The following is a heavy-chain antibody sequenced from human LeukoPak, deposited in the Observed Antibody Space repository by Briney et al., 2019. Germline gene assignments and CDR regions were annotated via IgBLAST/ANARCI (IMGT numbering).Heavy chain of an antibody. CDR3: ARDPNSGANY. D-gene: IGHD1-26*01. V-gene: IGHV3-21*01. J-gene: IGHJ4*02. CDR1: GFTFSSYS. CDR2: ISSSSSYI. Sequence: GGSLRLSCAASGFTFSSYSTNWVRQAPGKGLEWVSSISSSSSYIYYADSVKGRFTISRDNAKNSLYLQMNSLRAEDTAVYYCARDPNSGANYWGQGTLVTVSS.